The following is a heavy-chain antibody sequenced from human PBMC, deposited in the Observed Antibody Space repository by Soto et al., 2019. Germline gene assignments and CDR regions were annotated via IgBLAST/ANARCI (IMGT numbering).Heavy chain of an antibody. V-gene: IGHV3-23*01. CDR3: AKDHAGYCSSTSCPGSGLVAY. D-gene: IGHD2-2*01. CDR1: GFTFSSYA. Sequence: PGGSLRLSCAASGFTFSSYAMSWVRQAPGKGLEWVSAISGSGGSTYYADSVKGRFTISRDNSKNTLYLQMNSLRAEDTAVYYCAKDHAGYCSSTSCPGSGLVAYWGQGTLVTVSS. CDR2: ISGSGGST. J-gene: IGHJ4*01.